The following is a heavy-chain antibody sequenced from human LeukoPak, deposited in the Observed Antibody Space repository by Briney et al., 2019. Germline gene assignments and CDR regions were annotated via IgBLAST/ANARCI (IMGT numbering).Heavy chain of an antibody. J-gene: IGHJ6*03. D-gene: IGHD6-6*01. CDR3: ARGVVSPRHYYYMDV. Sequence: ASVKVSCKASGYTFTGYYMHWVRRAPGQGLEWMGWINPNSGGTNYAQKFQGRVTMTRDTSISTAYMELSRLRSDDTAVYYCARGVVSPRHYYYMDVWGKGTTVTVSS. V-gene: IGHV1-2*02. CDR1: GYTFTGYY. CDR2: INPNSGGT.